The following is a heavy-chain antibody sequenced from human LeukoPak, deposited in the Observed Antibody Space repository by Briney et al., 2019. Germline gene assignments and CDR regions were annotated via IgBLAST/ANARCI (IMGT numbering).Heavy chain of an antibody. V-gene: IGHV4-34*01. CDR2: INHSGST. D-gene: IGHD6-13*01. J-gene: IGHJ5*02. Sequence: PSETLSLTCAVYGGSFSGYYWSWIRQPPGKGLEWIGEINHSGSTNYNPSLKSRVTISVDTSKNQFSLKLSSVTAADTAVYYCAKVGAAAPNWFDPWGQGTLVTVSS. CDR3: AKVGAAAPNWFDP. CDR1: GGSFSGYY.